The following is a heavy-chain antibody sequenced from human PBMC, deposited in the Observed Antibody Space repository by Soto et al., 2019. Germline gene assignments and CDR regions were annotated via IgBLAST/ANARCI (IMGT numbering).Heavy chain of an antibody. D-gene: IGHD3-10*01. CDR1: GGSISSYY. Sequence: SETLSLTCTVSGGSISSYYWSWIRQPPGKGLEWIGYIYYSGSTNYNPSLKSRVTISVDTSKNQFSLKLSSVTAADTAVYYCAGSYSALSPFFDYWGQGTLVTVSS. V-gene: IGHV4-59*01. CDR3: AGSYSALSPFFDY. J-gene: IGHJ4*02. CDR2: IYYSGST.